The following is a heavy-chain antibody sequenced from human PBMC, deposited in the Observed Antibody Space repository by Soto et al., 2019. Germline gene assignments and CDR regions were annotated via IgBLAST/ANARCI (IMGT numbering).Heavy chain of an antibody. CDR2: IYYSGNT. CDR1: GGSFSGYY. Sequence: SETLSLTCAVYGGSFSGYYWSWIRQPPGKGLEWIGYIYYSGNTNYNPSLKSRVTISVDTSKNQFSLKLSSVTAADTAVYYCARDRGGYNPGAYFDYWGQGTLVTVSS. CDR3: ARDRGGYNPGAYFDY. V-gene: IGHV4-59*01. J-gene: IGHJ4*02. D-gene: IGHD1-26*01.